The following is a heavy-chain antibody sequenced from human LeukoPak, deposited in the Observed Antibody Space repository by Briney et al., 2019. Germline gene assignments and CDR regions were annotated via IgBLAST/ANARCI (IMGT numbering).Heavy chain of an antibody. J-gene: IGHJ4*02. Sequence: GASVKVSCKASGGTFSSYAISWVRQAPGQGLEWMGGIIPIFGTANYAQKFQGRVTITADESTSTAYMELSSLRSEDTAVYYCAREGYTAMVTGRVDYWGQGTLVTVSS. CDR2: IIPIFGTA. V-gene: IGHV1-69*13. D-gene: IGHD5-18*01. CDR1: GGTFSSYA. CDR3: AREGYTAMVTGRVDY.